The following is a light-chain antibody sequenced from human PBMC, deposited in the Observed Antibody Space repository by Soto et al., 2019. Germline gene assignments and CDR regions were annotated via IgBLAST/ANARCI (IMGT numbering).Light chain of an antibody. CDR1: QSVSSN. V-gene: IGKV3D-15*01. CDR2: SAS. CDR3: QQYNDWLFT. J-gene: IGKJ3*01. Sequence: EILMTQSPATLSVSPGERATLPCRASQSVSSNLAWYQQKPAQAPRLLIYSASTRATGIPARFSGSGSGTEFTLTISSLQSEDFAVYYCQQYNDWLFTFGPGTKVDLK.